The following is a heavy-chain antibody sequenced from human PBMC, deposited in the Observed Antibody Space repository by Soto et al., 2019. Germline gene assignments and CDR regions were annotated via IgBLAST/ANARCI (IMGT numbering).Heavy chain of an antibody. J-gene: IGHJ4*02. D-gene: IGHD2-2*01. Sequence: GGSLRLSCAASGFTFSSYAMSWVRQAPGKGLEWVSAISGSGGSTYYADSVKGRFTISRDNSKNTLYLQMNSLRAEDTAVYYCAKDQDIVVVPTGDYWGQGTLVTVSS. CDR3: AKDQDIVVVPTGDY. V-gene: IGHV3-23*01. CDR2: ISGSGGST. CDR1: GFTFSSYA.